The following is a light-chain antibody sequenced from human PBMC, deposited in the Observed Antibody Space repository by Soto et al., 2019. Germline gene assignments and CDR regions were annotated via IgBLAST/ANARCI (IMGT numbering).Light chain of an antibody. Sequence: QSVLTQPPSASGTPGQRVTISCSGSHSNIGGNFVYWHRQVSGTAPKLLIYRDNQRPSGVPDRFSGSKTGTSAFLVISGLQSEDDGEYYCASWDDSLSGRVFGRGTKVTVL. CDR1: HSNIGGNF. J-gene: IGLJ3*02. CDR2: RDN. CDR3: ASWDDSLSGRV. V-gene: IGLV1-47*01.